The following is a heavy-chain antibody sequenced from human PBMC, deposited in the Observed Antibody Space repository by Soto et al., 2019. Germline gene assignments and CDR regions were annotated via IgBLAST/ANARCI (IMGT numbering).Heavy chain of an antibody. CDR2: IIPIFGTA. J-gene: IGHJ5*02. CDR3: ARTDSSGYYYGENWFDP. CDR1: GGTFSSYA. V-gene: IGHV1-69*13. D-gene: IGHD3-22*01. Sequence: ASVKVSCKASGGTFSSYAISWVRQAPGQGLEWMGGIIPIFGTANYAQKFQGRVTITADESTSTAYMELSSLRSEDTAVYYCARTDSSGYYYGENWFDPWGQGTLVTVSS.